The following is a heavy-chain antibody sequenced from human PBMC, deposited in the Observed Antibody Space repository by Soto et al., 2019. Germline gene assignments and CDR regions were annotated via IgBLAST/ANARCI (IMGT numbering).Heavy chain of an antibody. J-gene: IGHJ6*02. CDR3: ARGNPFNYAGFDV. CDR1: GYTFSDFD. D-gene: IGHD3-16*01. Sequence: QAHLEQSGAEVKRPGASVKVSCKASGYTFSDFDINWLRQASGQGPEWMGWMKAKSGDTFFAQRFQGKFNMTWDTSLSTAYMEVGSLTSVDTAMYDGARGNPFNYAGFDVWGQGTTVAVAS. V-gene: IGHV1-8*01. CDR2: MKAKSGDT.